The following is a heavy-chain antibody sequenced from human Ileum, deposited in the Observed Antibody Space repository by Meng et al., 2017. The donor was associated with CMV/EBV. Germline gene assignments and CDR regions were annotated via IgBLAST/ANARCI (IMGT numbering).Heavy chain of an antibody. CDR1: SFNPYY. V-gene: IGHV4-34*01. CDR3: ARKRRITMIRGPEGGYFDY. J-gene: IGHJ4*02. Sequence: SFNPYYWSWIRQSPEKGLEWIGEIYHTGDTNYNPSLKSRVTISIDTSKNQFSLKLNSVTAADTAVYYCARKRRITMIRGPEGGYFDYWGQGTLVTVSS. D-gene: IGHD3-10*01. CDR2: IYHTGDT.